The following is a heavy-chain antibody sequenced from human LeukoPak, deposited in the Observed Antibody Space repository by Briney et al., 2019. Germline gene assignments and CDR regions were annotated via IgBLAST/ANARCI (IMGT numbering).Heavy chain of an antibody. V-gene: IGHV3-74*01. CDR1: GFTLSTYW. CDR2: ISGDGSSI. CDR3: ARTSYYFDY. J-gene: IGHJ4*02. Sequence: PGGSLRLSCAVSGFTLSTYWMHWVRQSPGEGLVGVSRISGDGSSIAYADSVRGRFTISRDNAKNTLYLQMNSLRAEDTAVYYCARTSYYFDYWGQGALVTVSS.